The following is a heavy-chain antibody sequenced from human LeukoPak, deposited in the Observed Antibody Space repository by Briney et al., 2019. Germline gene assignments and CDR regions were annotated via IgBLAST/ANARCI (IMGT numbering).Heavy chain of an antibody. J-gene: IGHJ3*02. CDR2: ISSSGSTI. CDR1: GFTFSDYY. V-gene: IGHV3-11*04. D-gene: IGHD1-7*01. CDR3: ATAELWGTGDAFDI. Sequence: KPGGSLRLSCAASGFTFSDYYMSWIRQAPGKGLEWVSYISSSGSTIYYADSVKGRFTISRDNAKNSLYLQMNSLRAEDTAVYYCATAELWGTGDAFDIWGQGTMVTVSS.